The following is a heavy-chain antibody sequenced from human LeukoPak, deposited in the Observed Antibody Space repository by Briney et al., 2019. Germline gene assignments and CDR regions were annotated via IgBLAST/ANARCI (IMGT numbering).Heavy chain of an antibody. D-gene: IGHD3-22*01. J-gene: IGHJ3*02. CDR3: ARDPSPIVVITAGGGDAFDI. CDR2: INPSGCST. CDR1: GYTFTSYY. Sequence: ASVKVSCKASGYTFTSYYMHWVRQAPGQGLEWMGIINPSGCSTSYAQKFQGRVTMTRDMSTSTVYMELSSLRSEETAVYYCARDPSPIVVITAGGGDAFDIWGQGTMVTVSS. V-gene: IGHV1-46*01.